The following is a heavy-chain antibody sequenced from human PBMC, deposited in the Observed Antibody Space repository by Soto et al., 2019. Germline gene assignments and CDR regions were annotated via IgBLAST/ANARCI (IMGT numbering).Heavy chain of an antibody. V-gene: IGHV3-23*01. Sequence: EVQLLESGGGLVQAGGSLRLSCVASGFTFSPHAMSWVRQVPGKGLEWVSTFSGSGGNIYYGESVKGRFTISRADPKTTLYLDMNSLRVEDTAVYYCAKVTTWTVGPVAMDVWGQGATVTVSS. J-gene: IGHJ6*02. CDR3: AKVTTWTVGPVAMDV. CDR2: FSGSGGNI. D-gene: IGHD2-2*01. CDR1: GFTFSPHA.